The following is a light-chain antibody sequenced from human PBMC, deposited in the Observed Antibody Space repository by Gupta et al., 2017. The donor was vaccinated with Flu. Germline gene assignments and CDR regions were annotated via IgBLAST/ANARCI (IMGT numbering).Light chain of an antibody. V-gene: IGKV3-20*01. J-gene: IGKJ2*01. CDR1: QSVSSSY. CDR3: QQYGTSPDT. CDR2: GAS. Sequence: DRATLSCRASQSVSSSYLAWYQQKPGQAPRLLIFGASSRATGIPDRFSGSGSGTDFTLTISRLEPEDFAVYYCQQYGTSPDTFGQGTKLEIK.